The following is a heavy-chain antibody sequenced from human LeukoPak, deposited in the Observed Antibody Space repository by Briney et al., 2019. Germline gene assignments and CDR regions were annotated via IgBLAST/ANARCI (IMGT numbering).Heavy chain of an antibody. Sequence: SDTQSLTCTLSGGSISSSSYYWGWIRQPPWKGLQLLGSIYYSDSPHYHPSLKIRVTKSVDTTNNQFSLKLRYVTAPDSVAYYCARHGYCSSTSCYAESDWFDPWGQGTLVTVSS. CDR1: GGSISSSSYY. D-gene: IGHD2-2*03. CDR2: IYYSDSP. V-gene: IGHV4-39*01. CDR3: ARHGYCSSTSCYAESDWFDP. J-gene: IGHJ5*02.